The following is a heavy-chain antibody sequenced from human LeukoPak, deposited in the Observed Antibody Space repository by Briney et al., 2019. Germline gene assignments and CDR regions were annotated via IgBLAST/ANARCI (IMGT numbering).Heavy chain of an antibody. CDR2: INWNGGST. J-gene: IGHJ4*02. CDR3: ARADKAYCGGDCYSDY. Sequence: RAGGSLRLSCAASGFTFEDYGMSWVRQAPGKGLEWVSGINWNGGSTGYADSVKGRFTISRDNAKNSLYLQMNSLRAEDTALYHCARADKAYCGGDCYSDYWGQGTLVTVSS. CDR1: GFTFEDYG. V-gene: IGHV3-20*01. D-gene: IGHD2-21*02.